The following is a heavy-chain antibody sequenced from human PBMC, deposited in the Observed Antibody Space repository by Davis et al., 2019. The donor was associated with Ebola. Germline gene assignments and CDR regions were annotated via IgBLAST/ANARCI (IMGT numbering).Heavy chain of an antibody. V-gene: IGHV1-2*02. CDR2: INPNSGGT. CDR3: ARDDKVMHFDY. J-gene: IGHJ4*02. D-gene: IGHD3-16*01. Sequence: ASVKVSCKASGYTFTGHYMHWVRQAPGQGLEWMGWINPNSGGTKYSHKFQGRLTMTRDTSINTAHMELSGLRSDDTALYYCARDDKVMHFDYWGQGTLVTVSS. CDR1: GYTFTGHY.